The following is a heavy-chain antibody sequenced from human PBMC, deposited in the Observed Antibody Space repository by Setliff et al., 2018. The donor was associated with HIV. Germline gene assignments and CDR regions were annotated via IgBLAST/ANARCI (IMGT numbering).Heavy chain of an antibody. CDR1: GSSISNGYY. CDR3: ARGPQKSVVPAAIKHYYFDY. D-gene: IGHD2-2*02. V-gene: IGHV4-38-2*01. CDR2: IYHSGST. J-gene: IGHJ4*02. Sequence: SETLSLTCAVSGSSISNGYYWGWIRQPPGKGLEWIGSIYHSGSTYYNPSLKSRVTISVDTSKNQFSLKLSSVTAADTAVYYCARGPQKSVVPAAIKHYYFDYWGQGTLVTVSS.